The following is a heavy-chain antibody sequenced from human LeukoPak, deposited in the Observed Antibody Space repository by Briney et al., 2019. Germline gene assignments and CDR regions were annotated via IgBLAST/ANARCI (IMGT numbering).Heavy chain of an antibody. CDR1: GGSMSSHY. CDR3: ARDLDGSGRGVFDH. J-gene: IGHJ4*02. V-gene: IGHV4-59*11. CDR2: ISYSGST. D-gene: IGHD3-10*01. Sequence: PSETLSLTCTVSGGSMSSHYWSWIRQPPGKGLEWIGYISYSGSTKYNPSLKSRVTISVDTSKNQFSLKLSSVTAADTAVYYCARDLDGSGRGVFDHWGQGSLVTVSS.